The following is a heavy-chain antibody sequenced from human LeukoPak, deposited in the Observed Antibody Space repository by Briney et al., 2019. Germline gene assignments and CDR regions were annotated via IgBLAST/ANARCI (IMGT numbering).Heavy chain of an antibody. Sequence: ASVKVSCKASGYTFTGYYMHWVRQAPGQGLEWMGWINPHSGGTNYAQKFQGRVTMTRDTSISTAFIELSRLRSDDTAVYYCARVKTMIIVVRLFDYWGQGTLVTVSS. CDR3: ARVKTMIIVVRLFDY. CDR1: GYTFTGYY. V-gene: IGHV1-2*02. D-gene: IGHD3-22*01. CDR2: INPHSGGT. J-gene: IGHJ4*02.